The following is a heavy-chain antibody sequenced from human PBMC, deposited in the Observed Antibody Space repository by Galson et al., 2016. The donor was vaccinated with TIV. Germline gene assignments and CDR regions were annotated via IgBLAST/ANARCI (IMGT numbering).Heavy chain of an antibody. V-gene: IGHV1-69*04. CDR2: IIPILGIA. J-gene: IGHJ2*01. CDR3: ARGTEVGATAYWYFDL. Sequence: SVKVSCKASGGIFSNYAISWVRQAPGQGLEWMGRIIPILGIANYAEKIQGRATITADKSTSTAYMELSSLRSDDTAVYYCARGTEVGATAYWYFDLWGRGTLVTVSS. D-gene: IGHD1-26*01. CDR1: GGIFSNYA.